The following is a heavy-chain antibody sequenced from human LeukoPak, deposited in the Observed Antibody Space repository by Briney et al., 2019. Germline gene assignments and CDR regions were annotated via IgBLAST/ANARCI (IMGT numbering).Heavy chain of an antibody. CDR2: IYYSGST. CDR3: ARDFGGSYSDAFDI. Sequence: PSETLSLTCTVSGGSISSYYWNCIRQPLGKGLEWIGDIYYSGSTNYNPSLKSRVTISVDTSRNQFSLKLSSVTAADTAVYYCARDFGGSYSDAFDIWGQGTMVTVSS. CDR1: GGSISSYY. J-gene: IGHJ3*02. D-gene: IGHD1-26*01. V-gene: IGHV4-59*01.